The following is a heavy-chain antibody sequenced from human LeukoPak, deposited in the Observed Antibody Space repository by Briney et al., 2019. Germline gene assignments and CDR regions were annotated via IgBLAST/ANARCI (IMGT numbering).Heavy chain of an antibody. Sequence: GGSLRLSCSAAGFTFRSHAMHWVRQAAGKGLEYVSTINDDGSLTYYADSVKGRFTISRDNSKNTVYLQMNNLRPDDSAVYHCLKGGWATIGPPKDWGQGTQVSVSS. CDR2: INDDGSLT. J-gene: IGHJ4*02. CDR1: GFTFRSHA. V-gene: IGHV3-64D*08. D-gene: IGHD5-24*01. CDR3: LKGGWATIGPPKD.